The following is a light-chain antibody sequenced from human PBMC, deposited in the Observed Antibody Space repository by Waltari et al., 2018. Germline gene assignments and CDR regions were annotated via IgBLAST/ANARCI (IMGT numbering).Light chain of an antibody. CDR3: SSYTNRDTHVI. V-gene: IGLV2-14*03. Sequence: QSTLTQPASVSGSPGQSITISCTGTNSDVGGYNYVSWYQQLPGKAPKLMIYDVNKWPSGFSKRFSGSKSGNTASLTISGLQAEDEADYYCSSYTNRDTHVIFGGGTKLTVL. J-gene: IGLJ2*01. CDR1: NSDVGGYNY. CDR2: DVN.